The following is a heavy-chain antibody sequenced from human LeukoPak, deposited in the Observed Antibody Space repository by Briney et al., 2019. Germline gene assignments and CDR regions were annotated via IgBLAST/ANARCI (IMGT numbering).Heavy chain of an antibody. J-gene: IGHJ4*02. V-gene: IGHV1-8*01. CDR2: MSPNSGDT. Sequence: ASVKVSCKASGYTLTSYDFNWVRQATGQRPEWMGWMSPNSGDTGYAQKFQDRVTMTTNTSISTAYMELSSLRSDDTAVYYCARGPPNWGYDYWGSGTLVTVSS. CDR3: ARGPPNWGYDY. CDR1: GYTLTSYD. D-gene: IGHD7-27*01.